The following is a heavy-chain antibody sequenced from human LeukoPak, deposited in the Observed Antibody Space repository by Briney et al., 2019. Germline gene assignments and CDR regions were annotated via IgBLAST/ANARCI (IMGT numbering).Heavy chain of an antibody. V-gene: IGHV5-51*01. CDR3: ARLSFSYTTELSQVGFDP. CDR2: IYPGGSDT. CDR1: GYSFTNSW. D-gene: IGHD1-26*01. J-gene: IGHJ5*02. Sequence: GESLKISCKGSGYSFTNSWIGWVRQMPGKGLEWMGIIYPGGSDTRYSPSFQGQVTISADKSISTAYLQWSSLKASDTAMYYCARLSFSYTTELSQVGFDPWGQGTLVTVSS.